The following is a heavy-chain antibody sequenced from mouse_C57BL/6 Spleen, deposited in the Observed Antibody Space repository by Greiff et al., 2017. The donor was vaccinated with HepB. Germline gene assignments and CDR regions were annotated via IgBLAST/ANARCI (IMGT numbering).Heavy chain of an antibody. CDR1: GYTFPSYT. CDR2: INPSSGYT. V-gene: IGHV1-4*01. Sequence: VQVVESGAELARPGASVKMSCKASGYTFPSYTMHWVNQRPGQGLEWIGYINPSSGYTKYNQKFKDKATLTADKSSSTAYMPLSSLTSEDSAVYYCAREANWDYFDYWGQGTTLTVSS. D-gene: IGHD4-1*01. CDR3: AREANWDYFDY. J-gene: IGHJ2*01.